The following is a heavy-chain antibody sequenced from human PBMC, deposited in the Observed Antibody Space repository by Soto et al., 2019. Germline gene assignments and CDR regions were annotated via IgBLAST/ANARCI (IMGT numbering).Heavy chain of an antibody. V-gene: IGHV4-31*03. Sequence: PSETLSLTCTVSGCSISSGGYYWSWIRQHPGKGLEWIGYIYYSGSTYYNPSLKSRVTISVDTSKNQFSLKLSSVTAADTAVYYCARLDFEYSSSTKRTAKKAPNLFDPWGQGTLVTVSS. D-gene: IGHD6-6*01. CDR3: ARLDFEYSSSTKRTAKKAPNLFDP. CDR2: IYYSGST. CDR1: GCSISSGGYY. J-gene: IGHJ5*02.